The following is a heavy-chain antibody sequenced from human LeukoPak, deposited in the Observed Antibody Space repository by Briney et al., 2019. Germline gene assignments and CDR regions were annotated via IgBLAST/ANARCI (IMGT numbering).Heavy chain of an antibody. D-gene: IGHD3-10*01. V-gene: IGHV1-46*01. CDR3: ARVGRMVRGVIIETNWFDP. CDR2: INPSGGST. CDR1: GYTFTSYY. J-gene: IGHJ5*02. Sequence: ASVKVSCEASGYTFTSYYMHWVRQAPGQGLEWMGIINPSGGSTSYAQKFQGRVTMTRDMSTSTVYMELSSLRSEDTAVYYCARVGRMVRGVIIETNWFDPWGQGTLVTVSS.